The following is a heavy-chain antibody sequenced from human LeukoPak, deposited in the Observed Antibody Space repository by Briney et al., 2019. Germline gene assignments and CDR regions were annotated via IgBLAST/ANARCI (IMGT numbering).Heavy chain of an antibody. D-gene: IGHD2-21*02. V-gene: IGHV3-23*01. J-gene: IGHJ4*02. CDR3: AKDPLAYCGGDCYRGYYFEY. CDR2: ISGIGGST. Sequence: RGSLRLSCAPSRFTLSSYAMSCVRQAPGERLEWVSAISGIGGSTYYADSVKGRFTISRDNSKNTLYLQMNSLRAEETAVYYCAKDPLAYCGGDCYRGYYFEYWGQGTLVTVSS. CDR1: RFTLSSYA.